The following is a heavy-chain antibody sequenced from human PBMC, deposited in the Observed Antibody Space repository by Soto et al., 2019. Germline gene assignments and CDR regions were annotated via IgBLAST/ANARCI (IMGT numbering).Heavy chain of an antibody. CDR1: GFTFSGYA. CDR3: AKGGDYGSGSRHFDY. J-gene: IGHJ4*02. V-gene: IGHV3-23*01. D-gene: IGHD3-10*01. Sequence: GGSLRLSCAASGFTFSGYAMNWVRQAPGKGLEWVSSISGTGVITDYADSVKGRFTISRDNSKNTLYLQMNSLRAEDTAVYFCAKGGDYGSGSRHFDYWGQGTLVTVSS. CDR2: ISGTGVIT.